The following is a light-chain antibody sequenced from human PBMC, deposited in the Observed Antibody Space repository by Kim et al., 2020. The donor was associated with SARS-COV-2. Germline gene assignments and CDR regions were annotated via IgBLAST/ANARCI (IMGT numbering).Light chain of an antibody. CDR1: SSAVGGYNY. CDR3: SSYTSSTTRI. J-gene: IGLJ2*01. Sequence: QSITLSRTGTSSAVGGYNYVSWYQQHPGNAPKLMIYDVSDRPPGVSNRFSGSKSGNTASLTISGLQPEDEAYYYCSSYTSSTTRIFGGGTQLTVL. V-gene: IGLV2-14*03. CDR2: DVS.